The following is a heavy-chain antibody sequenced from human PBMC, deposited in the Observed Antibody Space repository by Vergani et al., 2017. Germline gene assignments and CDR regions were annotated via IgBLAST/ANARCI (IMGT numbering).Heavy chain of an antibody. CDR1: GFTVSSNY. CDR2: IYSGGST. V-gene: IGHV3-53*02. CDR3: ARDPGYSSGWAFDY. Sequence: EVQLVETGGGLIQPGGSLRISCAASGFTVSSNYMSWVRQAPGKGLEWVSVIYSGGSTYYADSVKGRFTISRDNSKNTLYLQMNSLRAEDTAVYYCARDPGYSSGWAFDYWGQGTLVTV. J-gene: IGHJ4*02. D-gene: IGHD6-19*01.